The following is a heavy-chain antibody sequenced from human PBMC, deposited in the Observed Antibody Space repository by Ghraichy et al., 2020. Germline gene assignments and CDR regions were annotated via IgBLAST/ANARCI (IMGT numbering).Heavy chain of an antibody. CDR3: ARDKSPLGLRFLNPTVVLDV. Sequence: ASVKVSCKASGYTFTSYGISWVRQAPGQGLEWMGWISAYNGNTNYAQKLQGRVTMTTDTSTSTAYMELRSLRSDDTAVYYCARDKSPLGLRFLNPTVVLDVWGQGTTVTVSS. CDR2: ISAYNGNT. V-gene: IGHV1-18*01. D-gene: IGHD3-3*01. J-gene: IGHJ6*02. CDR1: GYTFTSYG.